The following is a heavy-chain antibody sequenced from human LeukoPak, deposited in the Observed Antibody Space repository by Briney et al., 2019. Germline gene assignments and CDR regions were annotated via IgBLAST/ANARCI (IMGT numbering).Heavy chain of an antibody. CDR2: ISSSSSYI. J-gene: IGHJ4*02. Sequence: GGSLRLSCAASGFTFSSYSMNWVRQAPGKGLEWVSSISSSSSYIYYADSVKGRFTISRDNAKNSLYLQMNSLRAEDTAVYYCAKSITVAEKIDFWGQGTPVTVSS. CDR1: GFTFSSYS. D-gene: IGHD6-19*01. CDR3: AKSITVAEKIDF. V-gene: IGHV3-21*01.